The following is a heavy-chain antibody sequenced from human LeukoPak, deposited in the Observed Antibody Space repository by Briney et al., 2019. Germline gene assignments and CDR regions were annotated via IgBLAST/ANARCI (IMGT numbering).Heavy chain of an antibody. CDR1: GGSISSSSYY. Sequence: SETLSLTCTVSGGSISSSSYYWGWIRQPPGKGLEWIGSIYYSGSTYYNPSLKSRVTISVDTSKNQFSLKLSSVTAADTAVYYCARLGRADTAMAFDYWGQGTLVTVSS. D-gene: IGHD5-18*01. J-gene: IGHJ4*02. V-gene: IGHV4-39*01. CDR2: IYYSGST. CDR3: ARLGRADTAMAFDY.